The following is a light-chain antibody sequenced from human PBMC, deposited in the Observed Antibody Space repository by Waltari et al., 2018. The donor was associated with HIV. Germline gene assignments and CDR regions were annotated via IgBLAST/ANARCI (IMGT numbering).Light chain of an antibody. CDR1: SRDGGGYRH. Sequence: QSALTQPASVSGAPGQSITIPCTGTSRDGGGYRHVPWYPQHPGKAPKLMIFDVSNRPSGVSNRFSGSKSGNTASLTISGLQAEDEAHYFCSSYSSSTALVVFGGGTKVTVL. J-gene: IGLJ2*01. CDR2: DVS. V-gene: IGLV2-14*03. CDR3: SSYSSSTALVV.